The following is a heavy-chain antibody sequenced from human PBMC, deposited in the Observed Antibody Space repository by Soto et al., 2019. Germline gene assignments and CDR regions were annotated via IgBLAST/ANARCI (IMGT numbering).Heavy chain of an antibody. D-gene: IGHD6-13*01. CDR1: GFTFSSYS. CDR3: ARDGEGTVGIAAAGTFYWFDP. CDR2: ISSSSSYI. Sequence: GGSLRLSCAASGFTFSSYSMNWVRQAPGKGLEWVSSISSSSSYIYYADSVKGRFTISRDNAKNSLYLQMNSLRAEDTAVYYCARDGEGTVGIAAAGTFYWFDPWGQGTLVTVSS. V-gene: IGHV3-21*01. J-gene: IGHJ5*02.